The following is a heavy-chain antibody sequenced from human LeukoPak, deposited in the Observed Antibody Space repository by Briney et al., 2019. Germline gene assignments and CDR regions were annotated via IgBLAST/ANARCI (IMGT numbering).Heavy chain of an antibody. V-gene: IGHV5-51*01. Sequence: GESLKISCKGSGYSFTSYWIGWVRQMPGKGLEWMGIIYPDDSDTRYSPSFQGQVTISADKSISTAYLQWSTLRASDTAIYYCARHSYDSSDSHYMDVWGKGTTVTISS. D-gene: IGHD3-22*01. J-gene: IGHJ6*03. CDR3: ARHSYDSSDSHYMDV. CDR2: IYPDDSDT. CDR1: GYSFTSYW.